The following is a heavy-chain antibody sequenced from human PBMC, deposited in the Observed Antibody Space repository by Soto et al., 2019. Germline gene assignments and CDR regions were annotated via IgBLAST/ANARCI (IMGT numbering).Heavy chain of an antibody. CDR3: ARDLAIFGVDIYYGMDV. CDR1: GGTFSSYA. J-gene: IGHJ6*02. V-gene: IGHV1-69*13. D-gene: IGHD3-3*01. CDR2: IIPIFGTA. Sequence: GASVKVSCKASGGTFSSYAISWVRQAPGQGLEWMGGIIPIFGTANYAQKFQGRVTITADESTSTAYMELSSLRSEDTAVYYCARDLAIFGVDIYYGMDVWGQGTTVTVSS.